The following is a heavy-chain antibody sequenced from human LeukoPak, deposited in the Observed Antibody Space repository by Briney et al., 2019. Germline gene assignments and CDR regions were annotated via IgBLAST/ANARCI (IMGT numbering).Heavy chain of an antibody. J-gene: IGHJ4*02. CDR3: AKGVVDRGADC. D-gene: IGHD2-15*01. CDR1: GFTFSRNA. CDR2: VIDSGKDT. V-gene: IGHV3-23*01. Sequence: PGGSLRRSCAASGFTFSRNAMTWVRQAPGMGLEWVSSVIDSGKDTYYAGSVKGRFTISRDNSKDTLYLQMNSLRVEDTAVYYCAKGVVDRGADCWGQGALVTVSS.